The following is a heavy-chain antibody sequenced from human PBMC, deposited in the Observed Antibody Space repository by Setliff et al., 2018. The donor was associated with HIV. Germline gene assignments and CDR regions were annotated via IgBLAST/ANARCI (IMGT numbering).Heavy chain of an antibody. V-gene: IGHV4-4*07. J-gene: IGHJ3*01. Sequence: SLTCTVSGGSFSTYYWSWIRQPAGEGPEYIGRVHSTGTTIYNPSLKSRVTMSVDASKNQLSLKLRSVTAADTAVYYCARARITMIGGRLEPYAFDRWGQGTKVTVSS. CDR1: GGSFSTYY. CDR3: ARARITMIGGRLEPYAFDR. D-gene: IGHD3-10*01. CDR2: VHSTGTT.